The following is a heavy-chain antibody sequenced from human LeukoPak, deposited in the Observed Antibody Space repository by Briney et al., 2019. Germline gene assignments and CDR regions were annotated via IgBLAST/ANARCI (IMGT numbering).Heavy chain of an antibody. V-gene: IGHV3-23*01. J-gene: IGHJ3*02. D-gene: IGHD6-19*01. CDR1: GFSFSKYA. Sequence: PGGSLRLSRAASGFSFSKYAMSWVRQAPGKGLEWVSSISGSGGTTHYADTVKGRFTISRDNSKNTLFLQMNSLRAADTAVYYCAKTMAVAGHDSFDIWGQGTMVTVSS. CDR3: AKTMAVAGHDSFDI. CDR2: ISGSGGTT.